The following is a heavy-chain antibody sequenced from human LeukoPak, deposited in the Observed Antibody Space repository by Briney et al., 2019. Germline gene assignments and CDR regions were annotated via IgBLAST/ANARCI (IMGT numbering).Heavy chain of an antibody. V-gene: IGHV4-59*01. CDR1: GGSISSYY. CDR3: ARVSGSGIHY. J-gene: IGHJ4*02. Sequence: PSETLSLTCTVSGGSISSYYWSWIRQPPGKGLEWIGYIYYSRSTNYNPSLKSRVTISVDTSKNQFSLKLSSVTAADTAVYYCARVSGSGIHYWGQGTLVTVSS. CDR2: IYYSRST. D-gene: IGHD3-10*01.